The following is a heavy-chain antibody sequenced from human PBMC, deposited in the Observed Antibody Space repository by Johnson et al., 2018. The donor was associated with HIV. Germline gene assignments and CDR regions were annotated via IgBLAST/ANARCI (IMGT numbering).Heavy chain of an antibody. CDR3: AKDTGAYYGTFVAFDI. CDR2: INWNGDST. J-gene: IGHJ3*02. CDR1: GFTFDDYG. D-gene: IGHD3-10*01. V-gene: IGHV3-20*04. Sequence: VQLVESGGGVVRPGGSLRLSCAASGFTFDDYGMSWVRQAPGKGLEWVSGINWNGDSTGYADSVKGRFTISRDSAKNSLYLQMNSLRAEDTALYYCAKDTGAYYGTFVAFDIWGQGTMVTVSS.